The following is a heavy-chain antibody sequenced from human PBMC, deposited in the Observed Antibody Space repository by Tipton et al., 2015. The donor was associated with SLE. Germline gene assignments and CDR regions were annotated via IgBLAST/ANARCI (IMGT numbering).Heavy chain of an antibody. Sequence: TLSLTCAVSGGSIVRSNWWNWVRQTPEKGLEWIGQIYHNGNTTYNPSLKSRVTISRDISRNQLSLKLSSVTAADTAEYYCVRIIRADWYFDLWGRGTLVTVSS. CDR3: VRIIRADWYFDL. D-gene: IGHD6-25*01. CDR2: IYHNGNT. CDR1: GGSIVRSNW. V-gene: IGHV4-4*02. J-gene: IGHJ2*01.